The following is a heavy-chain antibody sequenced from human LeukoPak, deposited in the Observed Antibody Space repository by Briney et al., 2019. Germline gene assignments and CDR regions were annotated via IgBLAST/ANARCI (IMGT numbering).Heavy chain of an antibody. D-gene: IGHD3-16*01. Sequence: QAGGSLRLSCAASGFTFSSYGMHWVRQAPGKGLEWVAVIWYDGSNKYYADSVKGRFTISRDNSKNTLYLQMNSLRAEDTAVYYCARLRRELGVIDYWGQGTLVTVSS. CDR3: ARLRRELGVIDY. CDR2: IWYDGSNK. V-gene: IGHV3-33*01. CDR1: GFTFSSYG. J-gene: IGHJ4*02.